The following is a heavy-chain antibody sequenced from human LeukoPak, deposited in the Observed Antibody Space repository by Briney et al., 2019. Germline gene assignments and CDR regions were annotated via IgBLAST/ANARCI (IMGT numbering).Heavy chain of an antibody. J-gene: IGHJ4*02. CDR1: GYTFTSYD. D-gene: IGHD6-13*01. CDR2: MNPNSGNT. CDR3: ARAIGRGVYSSSWPYY. V-gene: IGHV1-8*01. Sequence: EASVKVSCKASGYTFTSYDINWVRQATGQGLGWMGWMNPNSGNTGYAQKFQGRVTMTRNTSISTAYMELSSLRSEDTAVYYCARAIGRGVYSSSWPYYWGQGTLVTVSS.